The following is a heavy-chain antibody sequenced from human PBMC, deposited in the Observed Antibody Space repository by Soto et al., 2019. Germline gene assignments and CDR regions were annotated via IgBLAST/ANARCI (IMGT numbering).Heavy chain of an antibody. J-gene: IGHJ4*02. Sequence: NLGGSLRLSCAASGFPFSDYYMSWIRQAPGKGLEWVSYITTNTDYTYYADSVKGRFTISRDNANRSLYLQMNSLSVADTAVYYCVRKRAAPGYLFDYWGQRIPVTVSS. D-gene: IGHD6-13*01. CDR2: ITTNTDYT. CDR3: VRKRAAPGYLFDY. CDR1: GFPFSDYY. V-gene: IGHV3-11*03.